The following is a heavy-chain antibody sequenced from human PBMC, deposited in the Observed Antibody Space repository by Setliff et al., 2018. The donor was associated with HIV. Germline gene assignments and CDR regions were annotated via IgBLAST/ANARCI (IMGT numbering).Heavy chain of an antibody. CDR3: ARIGRTPYYYYYMDV. CDR1: GYAFNSYT. J-gene: IGHJ6*03. Sequence: ASVKVSCKASGYAFNSYTLNWVRQATGRGLEWMGWINPNSDNTAYAQKFQGRLTMTRNTSTGTVYMELSSLRSEYTAVYYCARIGRTPYYYYYMDVWGKGTTVTVSS. CDR2: INPNSDNT. V-gene: IGHV1-8*01. D-gene: IGHD2-15*01.